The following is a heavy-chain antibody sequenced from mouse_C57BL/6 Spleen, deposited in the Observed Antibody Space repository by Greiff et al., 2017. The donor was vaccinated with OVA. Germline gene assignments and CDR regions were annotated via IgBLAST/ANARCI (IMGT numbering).Heavy chain of an antibody. Sequence: QVQLQQPGAELVMPGASVKLSCKASGYTFTSYWMHWVKRRPGQGLEWIGEIDPSDSYTNYNQKFKGKSTLTVDKSSSTAYMQLSSLTSEDSAVYYCARGYDGGFAYWGQGTLVTVSA. J-gene: IGHJ3*01. D-gene: IGHD2-2*01. V-gene: IGHV1-69*01. CDR1: GYTFTSYW. CDR3: ARGYDGGFAY. CDR2: IDPSDSYT.